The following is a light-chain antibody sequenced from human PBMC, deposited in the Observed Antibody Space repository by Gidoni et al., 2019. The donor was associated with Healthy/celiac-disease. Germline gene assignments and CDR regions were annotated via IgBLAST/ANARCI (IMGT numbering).Light chain of an antibody. J-gene: IGKJ5*01. CDR3: QQSYSTWIT. V-gene: IGKV1-39*01. Sequence: DIQMNQSPSSLSASVGDRVTITCRASQSISSYLNWYQQKPGKAPKLLIYAASSLQSGVPSRFSGSGSGTDFTLTISSLQPEDFATYYCQQSYSTWITFGQGTRLEIK. CDR1: QSISSY. CDR2: AAS.